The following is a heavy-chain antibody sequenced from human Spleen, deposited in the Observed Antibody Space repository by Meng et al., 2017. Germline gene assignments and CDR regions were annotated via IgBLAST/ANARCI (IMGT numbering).Heavy chain of an antibody. Sequence: GESLKISCAASGFTFSDYYMNWIRQVPGKGLEWVSTISDSGGRIYYAESVKGRFTISRDNSKNTLYLQMDSLRAEDTALYHCAKARRSRGWTENYYGMDVWGQGTTVTVSS. J-gene: IGHJ6*02. CDR3: AKARRSRGWTENYYGMDV. CDR1: GFTFSDYY. D-gene: IGHD6-19*01. V-gene: IGHV3-23*01. CDR2: ISDSGGRI.